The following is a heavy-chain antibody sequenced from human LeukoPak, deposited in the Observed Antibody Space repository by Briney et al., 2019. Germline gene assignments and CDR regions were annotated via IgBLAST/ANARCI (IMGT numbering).Heavy chain of an antibody. Sequence: SVKVSCKASGGTSTTYAINWVRQAPGQGLEWMGGIIPMFGTPHYAQKFQGRVTIIADESMGTDYMDLSSLRSNDTAVYFCARAPLGPGFYYESTGYYYFDCWGQGSLVTVSS. D-gene: IGHD3-22*01. V-gene: IGHV1-69*01. J-gene: IGHJ4*02. CDR1: GGTSTTYA. CDR3: ARAPLGPGFYYESTGYYYFDC. CDR2: IIPMFGTP.